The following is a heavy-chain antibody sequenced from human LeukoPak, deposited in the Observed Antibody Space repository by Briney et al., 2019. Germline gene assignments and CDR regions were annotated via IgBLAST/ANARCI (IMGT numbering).Heavy chain of an antibody. CDR1: GFTFSDHA. CDR2: IWYDGSNE. D-gene: IGHD1-26*01. Sequence: GGSLRLSCGASGFTFSDHALHWVRQPPGKGLEWVAYIWYDGSNENYADSVKGRVTISRDNSKNTLFLQMHSLRGEDTAVYYCARDGQAGARYAQDYWGQGTLVTVSS. J-gene: IGHJ4*02. V-gene: IGHV3-30*02. CDR3: ARDGQAGARYAQDY.